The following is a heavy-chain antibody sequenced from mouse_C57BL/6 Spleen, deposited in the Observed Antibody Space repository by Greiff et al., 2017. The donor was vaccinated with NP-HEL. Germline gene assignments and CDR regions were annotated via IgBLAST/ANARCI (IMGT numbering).Heavy chain of an antibody. Sequence: QVTLKVCGPELVKPGASVKISCKASGYAFSSSWMNWVKQRPGKGLEWIGRIYPGDGDTNYNGKFKGKATLTADKSSSTAYMQLSSLTSEDSAVYFCARRLSEAMDYWGQGTSVTVSS. J-gene: IGHJ4*01. CDR3: ARRLSEAMDY. CDR1: GYAFSSSW. V-gene: IGHV1-82*01. CDR2: IYPGDGDT. D-gene: IGHD3-2*02.